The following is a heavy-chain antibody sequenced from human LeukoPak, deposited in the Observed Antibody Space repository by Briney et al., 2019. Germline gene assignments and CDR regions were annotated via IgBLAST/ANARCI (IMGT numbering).Heavy chain of an antibody. CDR2: IYHSGST. CDR3: ARDCSSTSCRHYDAFDI. J-gene: IGHJ3*02. CDR1: GFTFSNYGM. V-gene: IGHV4-4*02. D-gene: IGHD2-2*01. Sequence: GSLRLSCAASGFTFSNYGMSWVRQPPWKGLEWIGEIYHSGSTNYNPSLKSRVTISVDKSKNQFSLKLSSVTAADTAVYYCARDCSSTSCRHYDAFDIWGQGTMVTVSS.